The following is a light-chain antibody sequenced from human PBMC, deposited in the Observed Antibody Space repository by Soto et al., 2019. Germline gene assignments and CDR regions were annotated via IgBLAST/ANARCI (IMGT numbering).Light chain of an antibody. CDR3: QQYIRWPLT. V-gene: IGKV3D-15*01. CDR2: DAS. CDR1: QDVSSK. J-gene: IGKJ4*01. Sequence: EMVVTQSPATLSVSPGERVTLSCRTSQDVSSKLAWYQQKPGQPPSLIIYDASTRATGTPARFSGSGSGTEFTLAVSSLQSEDYALYFCQQYIRWPLTFGGGTKVEIK.